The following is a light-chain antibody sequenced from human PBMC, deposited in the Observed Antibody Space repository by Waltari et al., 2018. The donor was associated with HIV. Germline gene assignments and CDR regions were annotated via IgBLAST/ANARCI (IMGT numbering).Light chain of an antibody. J-gene: IGKJ2*01. Sequence: DIVMTQSPDSLAVSLGERATINCKSSPSVLYSSDNKNYLAWYQQKPGQPPKLLIYWSSTRESGVPDRFSGSGSGTDFTLTISSLQAEDVAVYYCLQYYSTPYTFGQGTKLEI. CDR2: WSS. V-gene: IGKV4-1*01. CDR1: PSVLYSSDNKNY. CDR3: LQYYSTPYT.